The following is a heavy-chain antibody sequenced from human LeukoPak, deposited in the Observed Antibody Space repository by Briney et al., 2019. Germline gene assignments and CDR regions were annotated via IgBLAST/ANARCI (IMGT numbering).Heavy chain of an antibody. J-gene: IGHJ4*02. V-gene: IGHV3-74*03. CDR1: GFAFSGAW. CDR2: ISNDASIT. Sequence: GGFLRLSCAASGFAFSGAWIHWVRRVPGKGLAWVSGISNDASITEYTGSVKGRFTISRDNDKKTVYLQMNSLRVEDTAMYYCTRGPFTAPGIADYWGQGTLVTVSS. D-gene: IGHD6-13*01. CDR3: TRGPFTAPGIADY.